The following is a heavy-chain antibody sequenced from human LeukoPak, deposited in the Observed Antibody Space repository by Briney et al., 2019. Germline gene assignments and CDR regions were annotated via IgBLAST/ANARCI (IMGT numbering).Heavy chain of an antibody. V-gene: IGHV4-34*01. CDR2: INHSGST. CDR3: ARGPVLL. D-gene: IGHD2-8*02. CDR1: GESFSGYY. Sequence: SETLSLTCAVYGESFSGYYWSWIRQPPGKGLEWIGEINHSGSTNYNPSLKSRVTISVDTSKNQFSLKLSSVTAADTAVYYCARGPVLLWGQGTMVTVSS. J-gene: IGHJ3*01.